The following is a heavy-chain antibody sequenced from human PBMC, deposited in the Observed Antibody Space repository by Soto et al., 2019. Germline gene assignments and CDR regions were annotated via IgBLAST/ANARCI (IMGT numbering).Heavy chain of an antibody. CDR1: GFTFSSYG. CDR3: ARDHWRVAAAGTGFDP. J-gene: IGHJ5*02. V-gene: IGHV3-33*01. D-gene: IGHD6-13*01. CDR2: IWYDGSNK. Sequence: VQLVESGGGVVQPGRSLRLSCAASGFTFSSYGMHWVRQAPGKGLEWVAVIWYDGSNKYYADSVKGRFTISRDNSKNTLYLQMNSLRAEDTAVYYCARDHWRVAAAGTGFDPWGQGTLVTVSS.